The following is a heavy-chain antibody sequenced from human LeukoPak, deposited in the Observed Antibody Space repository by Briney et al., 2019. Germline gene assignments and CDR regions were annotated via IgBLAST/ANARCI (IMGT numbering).Heavy chain of an antibody. D-gene: IGHD5-24*01. CDR2: IYPGDSDT. Sequence: GESLKTSCKGSGYSFTTYWIGWVRQMPGKGLEWMGIIYPGDSDTRYSPSFQGQATISADKSISTAYLQGTSLKASDTAMYYCARGQMAYYFDSWGQGTQVTVSS. J-gene: IGHJ4*02. V-gene: IGHV5-51*01. CDR1: GYSFTTYW. CDR3: ARGQMAYYFDS.